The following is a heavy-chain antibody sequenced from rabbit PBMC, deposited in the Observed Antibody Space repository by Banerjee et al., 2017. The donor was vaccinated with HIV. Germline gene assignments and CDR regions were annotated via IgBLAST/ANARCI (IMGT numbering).Heavy chain of an antibody. V-gene: IGHV1S40*01. Sequence: QSLEESGGGLVQPEGSLTLTCTASGFSFSSRYYMCWVRQAPGKGLEWIGCIYTGDGSTAYASWAKGRFTVSKTSSTTVTLQLNSLTAADTATYFCARGSAAMTMVITGYYLSLWGPGTLVTVS. CDR3: ARGSAAMTMVITGYYLSL. J-gene: IGHJ4*01. CDR1: GFSFSSRYY. D-gene: IGHD2-1*01. CDR2: IYTGDGST.